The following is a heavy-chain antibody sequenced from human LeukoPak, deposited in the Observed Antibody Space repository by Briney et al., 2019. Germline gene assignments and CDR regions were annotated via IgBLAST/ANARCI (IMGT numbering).Heavy chain of an antibody. D-gene: IGHD1/OR15-1a*01. V-gene: IGHV1-69*13. CDR1: GGTFSSYA. Sequence: SVKVSCKASGGTFSSYAISWVRQAPGQGLEWMGGIIPIFGTPTYAQKFQGRVTITAYESTSTAYMELSSLRSEDTAVYYCARNKGKHWYFDLWGRGSLVTVSS. CDR3: ARNKGKHWYFDL. CDR2: IIPIFGTP. J-gene: IGHJ2*01.